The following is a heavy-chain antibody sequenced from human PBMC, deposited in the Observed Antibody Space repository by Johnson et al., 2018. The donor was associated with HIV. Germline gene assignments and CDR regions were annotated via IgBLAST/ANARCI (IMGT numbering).Heavy chain of an antibody. CDR2: IGTAGDT. CDR3: AKGYGDYEGNAFDI. D-gene: IGHD4-17*01. J-gene: IGHJ3*02. Sequence: DVQLVESGGGVVQPGGSLRLSCAASGFTVSSNYMSWVRQAPGKGLEWVSAIGTAGDTYYPGSVKGRFTISRDNSKNTLNLQMNSLRAEDTAVYYCAKGYGDYEGNAFDIWGQGTMVTVSS. CDR1: GFTVSSNY. V-gene: IGHV3-53*01.